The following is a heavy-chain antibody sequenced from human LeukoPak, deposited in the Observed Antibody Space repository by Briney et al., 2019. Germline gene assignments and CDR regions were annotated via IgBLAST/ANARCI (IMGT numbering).Heavy chain of an antibody. CDR1: GASISNYY. D-gene: IGHD3-3*01. CDR3: ARRDFWSGYFDS. V-gene: IGHV4-59*01. Sequence: TSETLSLTCTVSGASISNYYWSWIRQPPGKGLEWIGYIYYSGSTKYNPSLKSRVTISIDTSKNQFSLKLSSVTAADTAVYFCARRDFWSGYFDSWGQGTLVTVSS. CDR2: IYYSGST. J-gene: IGHJ4*02.